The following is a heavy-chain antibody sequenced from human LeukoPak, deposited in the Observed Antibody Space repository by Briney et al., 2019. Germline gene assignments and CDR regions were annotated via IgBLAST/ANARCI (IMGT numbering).Heavy chain of an antibody. D-gene: IGHD6-13*01. CDR2: ISGSSTYI. CDR1: GFTVSSNY. CDR3: ARASLSEIIAAEAFFDS. J-gene: IGHJ4*02. V-gene: IGHV3-21*01. Sequence: NPGGSLRLSCAASGFTVSSNYMSWVRQAPGKGLEWVSSISGSSTYIYSANSLKGRFSISRDNAKNSLYLQMNSLRAEDTAVYFCARASLSEIIAAEAFFDSWGQGTLVTVSS.